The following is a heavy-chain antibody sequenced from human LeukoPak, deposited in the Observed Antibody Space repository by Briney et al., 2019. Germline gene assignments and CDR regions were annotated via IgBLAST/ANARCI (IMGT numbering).Heavy chain of an antibody. Sequence: PGGSLRLSCVASGFTFSSYAMNWVRQAPGKGLEWVSAISGSGGSTYYADSVKGRFTISRDNSKNTLYLQMNSLRAEDTAVYYCAKGAGYYYDSSGYRYFDYWGQGTLVTVSS. J-gene: IGHJ4*02. D-gene: IGHD3-22*01. CDR2: ISGSGGST. V-gene: IGHV3-23*01. CDR1: GFTFSSYA. CDR3: AKGAGYYYDSSGYRYFDY.